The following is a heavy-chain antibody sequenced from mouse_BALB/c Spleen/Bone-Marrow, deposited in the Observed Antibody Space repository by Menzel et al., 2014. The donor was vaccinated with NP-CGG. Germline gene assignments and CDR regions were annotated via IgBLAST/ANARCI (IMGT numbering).Heavy chain of an antibody. CDR3: AREKIYGNYLWYFDV. J-gene: IGHJ1*01. Sequence: QVQLQQSGSVLVRPGASVKLSCKASGYTFTSSWMHWAKQRPGQGLEWIGEIHPNSGNTNYNEKFKGKATLTVDTSSSTAYVDLNSLTSEDSAVYYCAREKIYGNYLWYFDVWGAGTTVTVSS. CDR1: GYTFTSSW. D-gene: IGHD2-1*01. CDR2: IHPNSGNT. V-gene: IGHV1S130*01.